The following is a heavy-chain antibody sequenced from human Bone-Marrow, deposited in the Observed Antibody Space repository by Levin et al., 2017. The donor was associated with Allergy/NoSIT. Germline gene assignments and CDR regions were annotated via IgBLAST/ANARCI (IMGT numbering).Heavy chain of an antibody. V-gene: IGHV3-43*01. CDR1: GFTFDDYT. D-gene: IGHD6-19*01. CDR3: AKDMGWNYYYGMDV. Sequence: GESLKISCAASGFTFDDYTMHWVRQAPGKGLEWVSLISWDGGSTYYADSVKGRFTISRDNSKNSLYLQMNSLRTEDTALYYCAKDMGWNYYYGMDVWGQGTTVTVSS. J-gene: IGHJ6*02. CDR2: ISWDGGST.